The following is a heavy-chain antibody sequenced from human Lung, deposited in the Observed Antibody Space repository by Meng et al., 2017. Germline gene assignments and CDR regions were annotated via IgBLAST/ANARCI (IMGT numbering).Heavy chain of an antibody. CDR3: ARGPTTMAHDFDY. CDR1: GGSFSDYY. V-gene: IGHV4-34*01. CDR2: INHSGST. J-gene: IGHJ4*02. Sequence: QVQLQEWGRGMLKPLGTLALTLVVSGGSFSDYYWSWIRQPPGKGLEWIGEINHSGSTNYNPSLESRATISVDTSQNNLSLKLSSVTAADSAVYYCARGPTTMAHDFDYWGQGTLVTVSS. D-gene: IGHD4-11*01.